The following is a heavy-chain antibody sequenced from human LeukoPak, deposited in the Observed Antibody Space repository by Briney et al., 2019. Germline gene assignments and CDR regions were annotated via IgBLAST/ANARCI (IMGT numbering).Heavy chain of an antibody. J-gene: IGHJ4*02. V-gene: IGHV4-34*01. D-gene: IGHD3-10*01. CDR2: INHSGST. Sequence: PSETLSLTCAVYGGSFSGYYWSWIRQPPGKGLEWIGEINHSGSTNYNPSLKSRVTISVDTSKNQFYLKLSSVTAADTAVYYCARGPDGSGNADYWGQGTLVTVSS. CDR1: GGSFSGYY. CDR3: ARGPDGSGNADY.